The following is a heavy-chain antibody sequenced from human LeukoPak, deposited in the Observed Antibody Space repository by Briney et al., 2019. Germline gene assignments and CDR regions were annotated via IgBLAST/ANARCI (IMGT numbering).Heavy chain of an antibody. J-gene: IGHJ4*02. V-gene: IGHV1-69*01. Sequence: SVKVSCKASGGTFSNYAINWVRQAPGQGLEWMGGIIPIFGTANYAQKFQGRVTITADESTSTAYMELSSLRSEDTAVYYCARGDYYGSGSYSFLGYFDYWGQGALVTVSS. CDR3: ARGDYYGSGSYSFLGYFDY. CDR2: IIPIFGTA. CDR1: GGTFSNYA. D-gene: IGHD3-10*01.